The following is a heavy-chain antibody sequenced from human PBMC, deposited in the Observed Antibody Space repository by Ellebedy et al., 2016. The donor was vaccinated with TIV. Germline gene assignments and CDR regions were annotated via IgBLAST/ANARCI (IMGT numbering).Heavy chain of an antibody. Sequence: SETLSLXXAVYGGSSSGYYWSWIRQLPGKGLEWIGEINHSGSINYNPSLKSRVTISVDTSKNQFSLKLSSVTAADTAVYYCARGPPRRGSSSWYRWHAFDIWGQGTMVTVSS. CDR3: ARGPPRRGSSSWYRWHAFDI. CDR1: GGSSSGYY. J-gene: IGHJ3*02. V-gene: IGHV4-34*01. D-gene: IGHD6-13*01. CDR2: INHSGSI.